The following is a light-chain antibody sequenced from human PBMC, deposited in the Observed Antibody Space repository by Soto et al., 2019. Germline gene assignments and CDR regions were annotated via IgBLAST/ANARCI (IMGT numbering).Light chain of an antibody. CDR1: QSISSW. Sequence: DIQMTQSPSTLSASVGDRVTITCRASQSISSWLAWYQQKPGKAPKLLIYDASSLESGVPSRFSGSGSGTEFTLTISSLQPDDFATYYCQQYNSYSHPFGQGPKLEIK. J-gene: IGKJ2*01. CDR2: DAS. V-gene: IGKV1-5*01. CDR3: QQYNSYSHP.